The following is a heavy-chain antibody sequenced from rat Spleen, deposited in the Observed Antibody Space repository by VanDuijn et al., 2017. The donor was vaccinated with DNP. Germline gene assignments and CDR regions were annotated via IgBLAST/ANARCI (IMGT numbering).Heavy chain of an antibody. J-gene: IGHJ4*01. D-gene: IGHD4-3*01. CDR1: GYSITSNY. CDR2: ISYSGST. CDR3: TRRKFGVRGMDA. Sequence: EVQLQESGPGLVKPSQSLSLTCSVTGYSITSNYWGWIRKFPGNKMEWIGHISYSGSTSYNPSLKSRISITRDTSKSQFFLQLNSVTTEETATYFCTRRKFGVRGMDAWGQGTSVTVSS. V-gene: IGHV3-1*01.